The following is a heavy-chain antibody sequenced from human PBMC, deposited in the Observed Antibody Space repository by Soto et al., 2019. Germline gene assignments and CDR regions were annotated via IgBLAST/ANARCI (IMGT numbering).Heavy chain of an antibody. V-gene: IGHV3-48*04. J-gene: IGHJ6*02. CDR2: ISSSSSTI. CDR1: GFTFSSYS. D-gene: IGHD3-16*01. CDR3: AREGVKVTPDYGMDV. Sequence: GGSLRLSCAASGFTFSSYSMNWVRQAPGKGLEWVSYISSSSSTIYYADSVKGRFTISRDNAKNSLYLQMNSLRAEDTAVYYCAREGVKVTPDYGMDVWGQGTTVTVSS.